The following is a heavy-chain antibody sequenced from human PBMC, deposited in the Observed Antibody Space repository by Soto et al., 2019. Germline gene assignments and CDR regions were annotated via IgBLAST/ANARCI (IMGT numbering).Heavy chain of an antibody. V-gene: IGHV1-8*01. CDR1: GYNFPSYD. CDR3: ASRNRVVTSIHTFDF. D-gene: IGHD2-21*02. J-gene: IGHJ3*01. CDR2: MNPNSGNT. Sequence: ASVQVSFQATGYNFPSYDINWVRQATGQGLEWMGWMNPNSGNTGYAQKFQGRVTMTRNTSISIAYMELSSLRSEDTAVYYCASRNRVVTSIHTFDFWGQGTLVTVSS.